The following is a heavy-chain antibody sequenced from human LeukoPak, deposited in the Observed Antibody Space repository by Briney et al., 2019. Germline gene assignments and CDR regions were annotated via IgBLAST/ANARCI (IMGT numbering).Heavy chain of an antibody. CDR3: ARDSAPYSSSWYPRWFDP. CDR1: GFTFSSYS. CDR2: ISSSSSSYI. D-gene: IGHD6-13*01. Sequence: GGSLRLSCAASGFTFSSYSMNWVRQAPGKGLEWVSSISSSSSSYIYYADSVKGRFTISRDNAKNSLYLQMNSLRAEDTAVYYCARDSAPYSSSWYPRWFDPWGQGTLVTVSS. V-gene: IGHV3-21*01. J-gene: IGHJ5*02.